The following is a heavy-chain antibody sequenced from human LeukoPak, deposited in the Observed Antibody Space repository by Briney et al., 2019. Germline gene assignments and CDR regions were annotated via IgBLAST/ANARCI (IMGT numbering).Heavy chain of an antibody. CDR1: GFTFSNAW. J-gene: IGHJ4*02. D-gene: IGHD5-18*01. CDR2: IKSKTDGGTT. V-gene: IGHV3-15*01. CDR3: TTDRIQLWLRTYYFDY. Sequence: PGGSLRLSCAASGFTFSNAWMSWVRQAPGKGLEWVGRIKSKTDGGTTDYAAPVKGRFTISRDDSKNTLYLQMNSLKTEDTAVYYCTTDRIQLWLRTYYFDYWGQGTLVTVSS.